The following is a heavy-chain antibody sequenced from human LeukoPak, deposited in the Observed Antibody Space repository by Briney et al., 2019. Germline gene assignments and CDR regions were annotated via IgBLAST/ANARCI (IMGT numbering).Heavy chain of an antibody. V-gene: IGHV4-38-2*02. Sequence: PSETLSLTCTVSGYSISSGHFWGWIRQPPGKGLEWIGSIHDSGSTYYNPSLKSRVTISVDTSKNQFSLKLSSVTATDTAVYYCARVPTVTFFDHWGQGTLVTVSS. J-gene: IGHJ4*02. CDR1: GYSISSGHF. CDR2: IHDSGST. CDR3: ARVPTVTFFDH. D-gene: IGHD4-17*01.